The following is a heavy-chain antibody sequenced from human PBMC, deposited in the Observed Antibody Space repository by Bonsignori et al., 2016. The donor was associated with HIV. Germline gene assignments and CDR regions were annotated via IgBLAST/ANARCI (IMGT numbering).Heavy chain of an antibody. D-gene: IGHD6-6*01. Sequence: PGKGLEWIGYFHYTETSSYNPSLMTRLTTSVDTSKNQFSLKLTSVTAADTAVYYCAKGGSPRLDSWGQGIMVTVSS. CDR2: FHYTETS. CDR3: AKGGSPRLDS. J-gene: IGHJ4*02. V-gene: IGHV4-59*13.